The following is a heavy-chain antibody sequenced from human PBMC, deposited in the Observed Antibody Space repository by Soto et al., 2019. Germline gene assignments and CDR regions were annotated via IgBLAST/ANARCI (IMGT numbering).Heavy chain of an antibody. CDR2: IYYSGST. J-gene: IGHJ5*02. CDR3: ARDLGAGYYDFWSGYLGYNWFDP. Sequence: PSETLSLTCTVSGGSISSYYWSWIRQPPGKGLEWIGYIYYSGSTNYNPSLKSRVTISVDTSKNQFSLKLSSVTAADTAVYYCARDLGAGYYDFWSGYLGYNWFDPWGQGTLVTVSS. CDR1: GGSISSYY. D-gene: IGHD3-3*01. V-gene: IGHV4-59*01.